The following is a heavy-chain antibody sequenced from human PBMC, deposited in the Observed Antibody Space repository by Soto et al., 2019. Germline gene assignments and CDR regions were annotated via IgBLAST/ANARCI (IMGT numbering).Heavy chain of an antibody. CDR1: GFTFSTLS. CDR2: ISGGGRPI. Sequence: EVQLVESGGGSVQPGGSLRLSCAASGFTFSTLSMNWVRQAPGRGLEWISYISGGGRPISYADSVKGRFTISRDNAKNPLYLQMDSLTDEDTAVYYCARDLGWAFDSWGQGTLVTVSS. CDR3: ARDLGWAFDS. D-gene: IGHD6-19*01. V-gene: IGHV3-48*02. J-gene: IGHJ4*02.